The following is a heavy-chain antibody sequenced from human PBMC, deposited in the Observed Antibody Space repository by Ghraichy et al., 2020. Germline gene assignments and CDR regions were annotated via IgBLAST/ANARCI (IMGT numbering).Heavy chain of an antibody. V-gene: IGHV1-69*13. D-gene: IGHD2-2*01. CDR1: GGTFSSYA. CDR2: IIPIFGTA. J-gene: IGHJ5*02. Sequence: SVKVSCKASGGTFSSYAISWVRQAPGQGLEWMGGIIPIFGTANYAQKFQGRVTITADESTSTAYMELSSLRSEDTAVYYCARVNIVVVPAARNWFDPWGQGTLVTVYS. CDR3: ARVNIVVVPAARNWFDP.